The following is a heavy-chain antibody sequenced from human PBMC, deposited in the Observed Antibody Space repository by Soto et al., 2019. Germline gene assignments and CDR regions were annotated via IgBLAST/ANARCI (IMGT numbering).Heavy chain of an antibody. J-gene: IGHJ4*02. CDR3: AKDEGYCSGGSCYLADY. V-gene: IGHV3-30*18. CDR1: GFTFSSYG. D-gene: IGHD2-15*01. CDR2: ISYDGSNK. Sequence: GGSLRLSCAASGFTFSSYGMHWVRQAPGKGLEWVAVISYDGSNKYYADSVKGRFTISRDNSKNTLYLQMNSLRAEDTAVYYCAKDEGYCSGGSCYLADYWGQGTLVTVSS.